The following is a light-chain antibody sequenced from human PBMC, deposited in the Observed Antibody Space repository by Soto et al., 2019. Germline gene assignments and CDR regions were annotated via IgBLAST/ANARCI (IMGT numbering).Light chain of an antibody. CDR3: SSYTTSSTYV. J-gene: IGLJ1*01. CDR1: SSDVGNYNY. Sequence: QSVLTQPASVSGSPGQSITISCTGTSSDVGNYNYVAWYQQHPGKAPKLMIYHVSYRPSGVSNRFSGSKSGNTASLTISELQAEDEADYYCSSYTTSSTYVFGTGTKLTVL. V-gene: IGLV2-14*03. CDR2: HVS.